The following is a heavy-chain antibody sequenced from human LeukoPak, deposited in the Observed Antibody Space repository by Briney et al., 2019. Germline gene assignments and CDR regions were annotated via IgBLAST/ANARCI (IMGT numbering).Heavy chain of an antibody. Sequence: GGSLRLSCAASGFTFSTSWMTWVRQAPGKGLDWLGNINPDGSRINYVDSVKGRFTFSRDNAKNSLFLQMNSLRAEGTAVFYCARDSGYNAFDIWGQGTMVTVSS. D-gene: IGHD5-12*01. V-gene: IGHV3-7*01. CDR3: ARDSGYNAFDI. CDR2: INPDGSRI. CDR1: GFTFSTSW. J-gene: IGHJ3*02.